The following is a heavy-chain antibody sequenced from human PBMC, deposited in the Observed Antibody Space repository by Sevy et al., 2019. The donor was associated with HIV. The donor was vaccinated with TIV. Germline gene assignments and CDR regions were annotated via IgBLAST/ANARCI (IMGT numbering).Heavy chain of an antibody. Sequence: GGSLRLSCAASGFTFSSYAMSGVRQAPRKGLEWVSAISGSSGDTYYAHSVKGRFTISRDNSKNTLYLQMNSLRADDTAVYYCAKDLVVLVGDAFDIWGQGTMVTVSS. D-gene: IGHD2-8*02. J-gene: IGHJ3*02. CDR3: AKDLVVLVGDAFDI. CDR2: ISGSSGDT. V-gene: IGHV3-23*01. CDR1: GFTFSSYA.